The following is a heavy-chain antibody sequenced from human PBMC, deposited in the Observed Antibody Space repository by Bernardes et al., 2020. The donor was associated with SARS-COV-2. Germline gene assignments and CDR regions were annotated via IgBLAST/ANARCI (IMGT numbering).Heavy chain of an antibody. CDR3: ARGNEGLLWFGELKGGNWFDP. D-gene: IGHD3-10*01. V-gene: IGHV4-34*01. Sequence: SETLSLTCAVYGGSFSGYYWSWIRQPPGKGLEWIGEINHSGSTNYNPSLKSRVTISVDTSKNQFSLKLSSVTAADTAVYYCARGNEGLLWFGELKGGNWFDPWGQGTLVTVSS. CDR2: INHSGST. J-gene: IGHJ5*02. CDR1: GGSFSGYY.